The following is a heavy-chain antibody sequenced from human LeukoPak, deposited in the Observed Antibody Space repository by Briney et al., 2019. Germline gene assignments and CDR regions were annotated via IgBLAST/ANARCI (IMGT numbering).Heavy chain of an antibody. Sequence: GASVKVSCKASGGTFSSYAISWVRQAPGQGLEWMGRIIPILGIANYAQKFQGRVTITADKSTSTAYMELSSLRSEDTAVYYCATYSSSQTNWFDPWGQGTLVTVSS. CDR3: ATYSSSQTNWFDP. CDR1: GGTFSSYA. J-gene: IGHJ5*02. CDR2: IIPILGIA. V-gene: IGHV1-69*04. D-gene: IGHD6-13*01.